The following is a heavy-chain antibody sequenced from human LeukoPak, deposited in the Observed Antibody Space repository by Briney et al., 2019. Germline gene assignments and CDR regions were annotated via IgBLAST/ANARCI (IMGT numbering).Heavy chain of an antibody. V-gene: IGHV1-2*02. CDR2: MNPNSGDT. J-gene: IGHJ5*02. D-gene: IGHD3-10*01. CDR3: ARDTGDYYRSGSYFDP. CDR1: GYTFAAYY. Sequence: ASVKVSCKASGYTFAAYYMHWVRQAPGQGLEWMGWMNPNSGDTNYAQKFQGRVTMTRDTSINTAYMELSRLGSDDTAVYYCARDTGDYYRSGSYFDPWGQGTLVIVSS.